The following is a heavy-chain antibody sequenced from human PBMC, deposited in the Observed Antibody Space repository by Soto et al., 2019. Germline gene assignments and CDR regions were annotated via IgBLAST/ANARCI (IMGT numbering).Heavy chain of an antibody. CDR1: GYTSTGYY. V-gene: IGHV1-2*04. J-gene: IGHJ5*02. D-gene: IGHD2-2*01. CDR3: ARGCSSTSCYDNWFDP. Sequence: ASVKVSCKASGYTSTGYYMHWVRQAPGQGLEWMGWINPNSGGTNYAQKFQGWVTMTRDTSISTAYMELSRLRTDDTAVYYCARGCSSTSCYDNWFDPWGQGTLVTVSS. CDR2: INPNSGGT.